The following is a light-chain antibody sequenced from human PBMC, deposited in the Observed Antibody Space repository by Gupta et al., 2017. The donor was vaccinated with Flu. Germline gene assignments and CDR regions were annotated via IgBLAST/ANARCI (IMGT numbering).Light chain of an antibody. Sequence: GDRVTITCRASRGISTYLAWYQQKPGKAPKLLIYTASTLQSGVPSRFSGSGSGTEFTLTISSLQPEDFATYYCQQLNSLPITFGQGTRLEIK. J-gene: IGKJ5*01. CDR3: QQLNSLPIT. V-gene: IGKV1-9*01. CDR1: RGISTY. CDR2: TAS.